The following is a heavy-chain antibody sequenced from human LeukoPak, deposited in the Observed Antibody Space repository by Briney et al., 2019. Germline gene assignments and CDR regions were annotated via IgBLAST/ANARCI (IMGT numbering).Heavy chain of an antibody. J-gene: IGHJ4*02. Sequence: GWSLRLSCAASGFTFSSYSMNWVRQAPGKGLEWVSSISSSSSYIYYADSVKGRFTISRDNAKNSLYLQMNSLRAEDTAVYYCARDWGFGEPYFDYWGQGTLVTVSS. D-gene: IGHD3-10*01. CDR2: ISSSSSYI. CDR3: ARDWGFGEPYFDY. CDR1: GFTFSSYS. V-gene: IGHV3-21*01.